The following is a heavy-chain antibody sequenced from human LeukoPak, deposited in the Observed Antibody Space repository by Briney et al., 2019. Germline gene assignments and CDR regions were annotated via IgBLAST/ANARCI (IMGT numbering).Heavy chain of an antibody. CDR3: ARELGYCSSSSCSRPLDY. D-gene: IGHD2-2*01. V-gene: IGHV3-72*01. Sequence: GGSLRLSCGASGFTFSDHYMDWVRQAPGKGLEWVGRTRNKANSFTTEYAASVKGRFTISRDDSKSSLYLQMNSLKTEDTAVYYCARELGYCSSSSCSRPLDYWGQGTLVTVSS. J-gene: IGHJ4*02. CDR2: TRNKANSFTT. CDR1: GFTFSDHY.